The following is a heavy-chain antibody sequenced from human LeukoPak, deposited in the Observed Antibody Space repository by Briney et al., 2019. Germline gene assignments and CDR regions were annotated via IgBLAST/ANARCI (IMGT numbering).Heavy chain of an antibody. J-gene: IGHJ4*02. D-gene: IGHD3-9*01. CDR3: ARGGLYFDWLPFAY. CDR1: GFTFSNSA. Sequence: PGGSLRLSCAASGFTFSNSAMNWVRQAPGKGLEWVAVTSYDGSNKYYADSVKGRFTISRDNSKNTLYLQMNSLRAEDTAVYYCARGGLYFDWLPFAYWGQGTLVTVSS. CDR2: TSYDGSNK. V-gene: IGHV3-30-3*01.